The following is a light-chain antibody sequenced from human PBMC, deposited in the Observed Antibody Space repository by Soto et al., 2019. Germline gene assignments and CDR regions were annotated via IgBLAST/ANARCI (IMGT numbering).Light chain of an antibody. V-gene: IGKV1-39*01. Sequence: DIQMTQSPSSLSASVGDRVTITCRASQNIRVYLNWYQQKPGKAPKPLIYAASTLLSGVPSRFSGSGSGTGFTLTISSLQPEDFATYYCQQIFGTRYSFGQGTKLEI. CDR3: QQIFGTRYS. CDR2: AAS. J-gene: IGKJ2*03. CDR1: QNIRVY.